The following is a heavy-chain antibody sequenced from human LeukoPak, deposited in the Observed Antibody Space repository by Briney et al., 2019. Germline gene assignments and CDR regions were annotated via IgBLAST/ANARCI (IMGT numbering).Heavy chain of an antibody. J-gene: IGHJ5*02. V-gene: IGHV5-51*01. CDR3: ARHFCSAGSCYPNWFDP. Sequence: GESLKISCKGSGYSFTSHWIGWVRQMPGKGLEWMGIIYPGDSSDTRYSSSFQGQVTISADKSISTAYLQWSSLKASDTAIYYCARHFCSAGSCYPNWFDPWGQGTLVTVSS. D-gene: IGHD2-15*01. CDR1: GYSFTSHW. CDR2: IYPGDSSDT.